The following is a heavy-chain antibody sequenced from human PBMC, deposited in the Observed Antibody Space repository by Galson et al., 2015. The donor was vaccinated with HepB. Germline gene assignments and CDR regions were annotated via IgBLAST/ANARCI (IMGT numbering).Heavy chain of an antibody. V-gene: IGHV1-69*01. Sequence: SCKASGGTFSSYAISWVRQAPGQGLEWMGGIIPIFGTANYAQKFQGRVTITADESTSTAYMELSSLRSEDTAVYYCAYYDFWSGSSRWYYFDYWGQGTLVTVSS. CDR1: GGTFSSYA. J-gene: IGHJ4*02. D-gene: IGHD3-3*01. CDR2: IIPIFGTA. CDR3: AYYDFWSGSSRWYYFDY.